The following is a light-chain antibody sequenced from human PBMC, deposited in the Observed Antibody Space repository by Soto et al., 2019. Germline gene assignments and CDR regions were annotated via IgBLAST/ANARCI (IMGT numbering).Light chain of an antibody. V-gene: IGKV3-15*01. CDR2: GAS. CDR3: QQYKNLWK. J-gene: IGKJ1*01. Sequence: EIVMTQSPATLSVSPGERATLSCRASQSVSSNLAWYQQKPGQAPRLLIYGASTRATGIPARFSGSGSGTEFTLTISSLQSEDFAVYYCQQYKNLWKFGQGTKV. CDR1: QSVSSN.